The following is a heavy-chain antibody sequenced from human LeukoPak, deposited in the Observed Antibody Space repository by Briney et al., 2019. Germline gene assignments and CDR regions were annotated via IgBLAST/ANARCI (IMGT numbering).Heavy chain of an antibody. Sequence: PGGSLRLSCAASGFTFSNAWMSWVRQAPGKGLEWVSRIKSKTDGGTTDYAAPVKGRFTISRDDSKNTLYLQMNSLKTEDTAVYYCTTVLSWYTLDYWGQGTLVTVSS. CDR2: IKSKTDGGTT. CDR1: GFTFSNAW. V-gene: IGHV3-15*01. CDR3: TTVLSWYTLDY. D-gene: IGHD6-13*01. J-gene: IGHJ4*02.